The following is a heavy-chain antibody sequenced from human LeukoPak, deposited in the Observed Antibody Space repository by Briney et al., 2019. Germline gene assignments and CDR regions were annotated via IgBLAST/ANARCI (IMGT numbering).Heavy chain of an antibody. V-gene: IGHV3-11*04. CDR1: GFTLSDYY. Sequence: GGSLRLSCAASGFTLSDYYMTWIRQIPEKGLEWVSYIAPAGTTYYADSVKGRFTIFRDNAKTSLYLQMTNLRADDTAVYYCARDLGPHRRSPNTGAFDIWGQGTVVTVSS. CDR3: ARDLGPHRRSPNTGAFDI. J-gene: IGHJ3*02. CDR2: IAPAGTT. D-gene: IGHD2-21*01.